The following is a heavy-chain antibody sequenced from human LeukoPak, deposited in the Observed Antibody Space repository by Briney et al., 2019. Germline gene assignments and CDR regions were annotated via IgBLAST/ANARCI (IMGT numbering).Heavy chain of an antibody. CDR3: ARMGGYYDILAGYYYDAFDI. CDR1: GYTFTRYY. Sequence: ASVKVSCKASGYTFTRYYIHWVRQAPGHGLEWMGLINPRGGSTIYARKLQGRVTMTRAPSTSTVYMELSRMRAEDTVVYYCARMGGYYDILAGYYYDAFDIWGQGTMVTVSS. V-gene: IGHV1-46*04. D-gene: IGHD3-9*01. J-gene: IGHJ3*02. CDR2: INPRGGST.